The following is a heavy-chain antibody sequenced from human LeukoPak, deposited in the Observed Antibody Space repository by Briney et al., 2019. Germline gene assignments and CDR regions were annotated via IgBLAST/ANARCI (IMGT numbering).Heavy chain of an antibody. Sequence: LSLTCTVSGGSISGYYWSWVRQAPGKGLEWVSYISAGSGTISYADSVKGRFTISRDNAQNSLYLQMNSLRASDSAMYYCARRTVTPYWYFDLWGRGTLVTVSS. V-gene: IGHV3-11*01. CDR3: ARRTVTPYWYFDL. CDR2: ISAGSGTI. J-gene: IGHJ2*01. D-gene: IGHD4-17*01. CDR1: GGSISGYY.